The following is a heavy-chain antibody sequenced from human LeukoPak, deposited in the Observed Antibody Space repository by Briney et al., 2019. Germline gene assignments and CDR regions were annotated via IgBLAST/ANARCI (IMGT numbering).Heavy chain of an antibody. J-gene: IGHJ4*02. D-gene: IGHD3-3*01. V-gene: IGHV4-39*01. CDR3: ARTLRFSREFDY. Sequence: PSDTLSLTCTVSGGSISSISYFWGWIRQPPGKGLEWIGSIYYSGSTYYNPSLKSRVTISVDTSKNQFSLKLSSVTAADTAVYYCARTLRFSREFDYWGQGTLVTVSS. CDR1: GGSISSISYF. CDR2: IYYSGST.